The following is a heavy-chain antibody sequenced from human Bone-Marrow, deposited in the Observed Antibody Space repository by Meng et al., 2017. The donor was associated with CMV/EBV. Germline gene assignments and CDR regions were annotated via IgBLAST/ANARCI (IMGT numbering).Heavy chain of an antibody. J-gene: IGHJ6*02. CDR2: MNPNSGNA. V-gene: IGHV1-8*01. CDR1: GYTFTSYD. Sequence: ASVKVSCKASGYTFTSYDINWVRQASGQGLEWLGWMNPNSGNAGYAQKFQGRVTMTRDTSISTAYMELTSLTSEDTAVYYCARGRIAARAYYGMDVWGQGTTVTVSS. CDR3: ARGRIAARAYYGMDV. D-gene: IGHD6-6*01.